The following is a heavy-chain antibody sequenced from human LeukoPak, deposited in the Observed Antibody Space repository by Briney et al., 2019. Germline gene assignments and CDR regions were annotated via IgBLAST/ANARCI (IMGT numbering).Heavy chain of an antibody. Sequence: SETLSLTCAVYGGSFSGYYWSWIRQPPGKGLEWIGEINHSGSTNYNPSLKSRVTISVDTSKNQFSLKLSSVTAADTAVYYCARALGYPDYWGQGNLVTVSS. CDR1: GGSFSGYY. J-gene: IGHJ4*02. D-gene: IGHD3-16*01. CDR2: INHSGST. CDR3: ARALGYPDY. V-gene: IGHV4-34*01.